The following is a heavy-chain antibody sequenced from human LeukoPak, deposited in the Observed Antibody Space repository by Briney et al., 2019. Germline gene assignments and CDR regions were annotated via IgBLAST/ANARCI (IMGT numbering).Heavy chain of an antibody. J-gene: IGHJ4*02. CDR2: IYYSGST. CDR3: ARGKWVAAAGMLDY. V-gene: IGHV4-30-4*08. CDR1: GGSISSGDYY. Sequence: PSQTLSLTCTVSGGSISSGDYYWSWIRQPPGKGLEWIEYIYYSGSTYYNPSLKSRVTISVDTSKNQFSLKLSSVTAADTAVYYCARGKWVAAAGMLDYWGQGTLVTVSS. D-gene: IGHD6-13*01.